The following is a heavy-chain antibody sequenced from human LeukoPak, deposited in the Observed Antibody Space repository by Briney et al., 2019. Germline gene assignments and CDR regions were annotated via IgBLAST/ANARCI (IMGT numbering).Heavy chain of an antibody. CDR1: GFTFSASA. Sequence: GGSLRLSCVASGFTFSASAMSWVHQSPGKGPQWVSSIGGSGNNTYYADSVKGRFTISRDNSKNTLFLQMSDLRYADTAMYFCAREHSTGYEDSWGQGVLVIVSS. V-gene: IGHV3-23*01. J-gene: IGHJ4*02. CDR3: AREHSTGYEDS. CDR2: IGGSGNNT. D-gene: IGHD1/OR15-1a*01.